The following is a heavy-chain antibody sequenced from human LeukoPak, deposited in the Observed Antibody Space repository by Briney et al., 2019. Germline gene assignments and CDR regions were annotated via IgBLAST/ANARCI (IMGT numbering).Heavy chain of an antibody. CDR3: TRASTPLWYFDL. Sequence: ASVKVSCKASGGTFSSYAISWVRQAPGQELEWMGGIIPIFGTANYAQKFQGRVTITADESTSTAYMELSSLRSEDTAVYYCTRASTPLWYFDLWGRGTLVTVSS. J-gene: IGHJ2*01. V-gene: IGHV1-69*13. CDR2: IIPIFGTA. CDR1: GGTFSSYA.